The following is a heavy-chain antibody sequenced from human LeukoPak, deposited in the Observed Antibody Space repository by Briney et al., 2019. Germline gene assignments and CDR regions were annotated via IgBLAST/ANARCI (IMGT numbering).Heavy chain of an antibody. J-gene: IGHJ4*02. V-gene: IGHV3-30*18. CDR2: ISSDGSNK. CDR1: GFPFSTYG. Sequence: PGGSLRLSCAASGFPFSTYGMHWVRQAPGKGLEWVATISSDGSNKNYADSVKGRFTISRDNSRNTLYLQMNSLRPEDTAVYYCAKDWGNYFASGSSYLDYWGQGTLVTVSS. D-gene: IGHD3-10*01. CDR3: AKDWGNYFASGSSYLDY.